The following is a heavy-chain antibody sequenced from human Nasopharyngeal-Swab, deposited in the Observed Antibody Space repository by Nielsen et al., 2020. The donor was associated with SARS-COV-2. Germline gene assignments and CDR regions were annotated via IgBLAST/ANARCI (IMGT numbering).Heavy chain of an antibody. CDR3: ARDPSSGWYPSYYYGMDV. Sequence: GESLKISCAASGFTFSSYGMHWVRQAPGKGLEWVAVIWYDGSNKYYADSVKGRFTISRDNAKNSLYLQMNSLRAEDTAVYYCARDPSSGWYPSYYYGMDVWGQGTTVTVSS. J-gene: IGHJ6*02. V-gene: IGHV3-33*01. D-gene: IGHD6-19*01. CDR1: GFTFSSYG. CDR2: IWYDGSNK.